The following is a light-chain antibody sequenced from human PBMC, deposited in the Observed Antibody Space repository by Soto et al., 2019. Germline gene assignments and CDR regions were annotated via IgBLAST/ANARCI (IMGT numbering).Light chain of an antibody. CDR2: DVT. V-gene: IGLV2-14*03. Sequence: QSVLTQAASVSGSPGQSITISCTGTSSDVGAYNYVSWYQQHPGKAPKLMIYDVTNRPSGVSNRFSGSKSGYTASLTISGLQAEDGVNYFGTSNPTTTIYFFGPGTKVT. J-gene: IGLJ1*01. CDR3: TSNPTTTIYF. CDR1: SSDVGAYNY.